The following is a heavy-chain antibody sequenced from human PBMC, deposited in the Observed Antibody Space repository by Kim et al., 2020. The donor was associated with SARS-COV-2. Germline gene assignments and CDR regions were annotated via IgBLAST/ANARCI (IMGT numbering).Heavy chain of an antibody. V-gene: IGHV3-11*05. CDR3: ARDIWDGDYDGYYYYGMDV. Sequence: GRFTISRDNAKNSLYLQMNSLRAEDTAVYYCARDIWDGDYDGYYYYGMDVWGQGTTVTVSS. D-gene: IGHD4-17*01. J-gene: IGHJ6*02.